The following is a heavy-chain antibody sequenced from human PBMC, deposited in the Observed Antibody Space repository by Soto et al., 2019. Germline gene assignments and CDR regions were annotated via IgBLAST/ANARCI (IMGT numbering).Heavy chain of an antibody. CDR3: ARNHRYNSGWYES. D-gene: IGHD6-19*01. J-gene: IGHJ5*01. CDR1: GCPISSYY. CDR2: VYYSGGT. V-gene: IGHV4-59*01. Sequence: QVQLQESGPGLVKPSETLSLTCTVSGCPISSYYWTWIRQPPGKGMEWIGYVYYSGGTNYNPSLLSRVTISVDTSTSPFSLNLSSVTAADTAVYYCARNHRYNSGWYESWGQGIRVTVSS.